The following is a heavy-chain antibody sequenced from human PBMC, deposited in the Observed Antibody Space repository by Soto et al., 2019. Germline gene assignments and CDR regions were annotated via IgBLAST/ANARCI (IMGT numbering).Heavy chain of an antibody. V-gene: IGHV1-69*02. Sequence: QVQLVQSGAEVKKPGSSVRVSCKASGDTFNSYTISWVRQAPGQGLEWMGRIIPLHGITNYAQKFQGRVTIMADKSAGTAYMELSSLGSEDTAFYYCARGLRYCVVSTCHSPIESWGQGTLVTVSS. CDR1: GDTFNSYT. CDR3: ARGLRYCVVSTCHSPIES. J-gene: IGHJ4*02. CDR2: IIPLHGIT. D-gene: IGHD2-15*01.